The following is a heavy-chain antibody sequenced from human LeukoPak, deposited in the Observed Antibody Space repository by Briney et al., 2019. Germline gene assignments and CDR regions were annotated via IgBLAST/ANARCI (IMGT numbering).Heavy chain of an antibody. J-gene: IGHJ6*02. Sequence: GASLRLSCAASGFTFSSYAMSWVRQAPGKGLEWVSAISGSSGSTYYADSVKGRFTISRDNSKNTLYLQMNSLRAEDTAVYYCAKDRAGYCSSTSCPRGMDVWGQGTTVTVSS. CDR3: AKDRAGYCSSTSCPRGMDV. CDR2: ISGSSGST. D-gene: IGHD2-2*01. CDR1: GFTFSSYA. V-gene: IGHV3-23*01.